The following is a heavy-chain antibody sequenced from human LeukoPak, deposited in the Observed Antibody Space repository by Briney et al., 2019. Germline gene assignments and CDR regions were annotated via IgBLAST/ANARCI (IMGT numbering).Heavy chain of an antibody. CDR1: GYTFTGYY. Sequence: ASVKVSCKASGYTFTGYYMHWVREAPGQGLEWMGWINPNSGGTNYAQKFQGRVTMTRETSISTAYMELSRLRSDDTAVYYCARDLELAPHNLDYWGQGTLVTVSS. J-gene: IGHJ4*02. CDR2: INPNSGGT. V-gene: IGHV1-2*02. CDR3: ARDLELAPHNLDY. D-gene: IGHD1-7*01.